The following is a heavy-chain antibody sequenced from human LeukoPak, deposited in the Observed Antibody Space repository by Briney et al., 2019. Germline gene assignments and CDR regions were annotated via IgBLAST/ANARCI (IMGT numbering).Heavy chain of an antibody. D-gene: IGHD3-22*01. CDR2: IRSRAYGGTT. J-gene: IGHJ3*02. V-gene: IGHV3-49*03. Sequence: GRSLRLSCTASGFTFGDYAMSWFRQAPGKGLEWVGFIRSRAYGGTTEYAASVKGRFSISREDSKSTAYLQMSSLKTEDTALYYCSRESGGCLDYYDSGRYVTAFDIWGQGTMGTVSS. CDR1: GFTFGDYA. CDR3: SRESGGCLDYYDSGRYVTAFDI.